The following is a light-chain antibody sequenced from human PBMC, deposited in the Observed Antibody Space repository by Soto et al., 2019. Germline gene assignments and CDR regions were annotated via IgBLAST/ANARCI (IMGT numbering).Light chain of an antibody. J-gene: IGKJ1*01. Sequence: EIVMTQSPATLSASPGERATLSCRASQRVSSDLAWYHQKPGQAPRLLIYGASTRATGIPARFSGSGSGTEFTLTINSLQSEDFALYYCQQYNNWPRTVAQGTKVDSK. CDR2: GAS. V-gene: IGKV3-15*01. CDR3: QQYNNWPRT. CDR1: QRVSSD.